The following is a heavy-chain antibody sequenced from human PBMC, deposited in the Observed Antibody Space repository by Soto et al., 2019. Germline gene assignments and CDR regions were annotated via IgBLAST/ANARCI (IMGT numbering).Heavy chain of an antibody. J-gene: IGHJ5*02. CDR3: ARDTIFGVSSLGKFDP. CDR2: ISAYNGNT. CDR1: GYTFTSYG. Sequence: ASVKVSCKASGYTFTSYGISWVRQAPGQGLEWMGWISAYNGNTNYAQKLQGRVTMTTDTSTSTAYMELRSLRSDDTAVYYCARDTIFGVSSLGKFDPWGQGTLVTVSS. D-gene: IGHD3-3*01. V-gene: IGHV1-18*01.